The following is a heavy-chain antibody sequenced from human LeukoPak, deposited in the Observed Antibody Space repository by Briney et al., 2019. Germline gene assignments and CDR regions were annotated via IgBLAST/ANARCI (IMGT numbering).Heavy chain of an antibody. CDR3: ARHAGSGYDY. Sequence: SETLSLTCAVYGGSFSGYYWSWIRRPPGKGLEWIGEINHSGSTNYNPSLKSRVTISVDTSKNQFSLKLSSVTAADTAVYYCARHAGSGYDYWGQGTLVTVSS. D-gene: IGHD5-12*01. V-gene: IGHV4-34*01. CDR1: GGSFSGYY. J-gene: IGHJ4*02. CDR2: INHSGST.